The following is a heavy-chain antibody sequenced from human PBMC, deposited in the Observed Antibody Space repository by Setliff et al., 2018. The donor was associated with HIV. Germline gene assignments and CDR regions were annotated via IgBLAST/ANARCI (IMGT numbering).Heavy chain of an antibody. CDR1: GYTFTNYI. D-gene: IGHD2-2*01. CDR2: INTNTGNP. V-gene: IGHV7-4-1*02. J-gene: IGHJ2*01. CDR3: ARVGCSSTTCPWAWYFDL. Sequence: GASVKVSCKASGYTFTNYIMNWVRQAPGQGLEWMGWINTNTGNPTYAQGFTGRFVFSLDTSVSTAYLQISSLKAEDTAVYYCARVGCSSTTCPWAWYFDLWGRGTPVT.